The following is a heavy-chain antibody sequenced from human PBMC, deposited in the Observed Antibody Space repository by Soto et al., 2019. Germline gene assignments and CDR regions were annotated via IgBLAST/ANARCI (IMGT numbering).Heavy chain of an antibody. CDR2: IYYSGST. Sequence: SETLSLTCTVSGGSISSGDYYWSWIRQPPGKGLEWIGYIYYSGSTYYNPSLKSRVTISVDTSKNQFSLKLSSVTAADTAVYYCASPYSSSWAGEIDYWGQGTLVTVSS. CDR3: ASPYSSSWAGEIDY. J-gene: IGHJ4*02. D-gene: IGHD6-13*01. V-gene: IGHV4-30-4*01. CDR1: GGSISSGDYY.